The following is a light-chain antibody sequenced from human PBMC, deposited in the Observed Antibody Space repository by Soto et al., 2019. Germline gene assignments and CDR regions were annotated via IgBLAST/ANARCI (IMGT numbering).Light chain of an antibody. CDR1: QSISSY. Sequence: IKMTQSPSSLSASVGDRVTITCRASQSISSYLNWYQQKPGKAPKLLIYAASSLQSGVPSRFSGSGSGTEFTLTISGLQPDDFATYYCQQYKAYPYTFAQGTKVDIK. V-gene: IGKV1-39*01. CDR2: AAS. CDR3: QQYKAYPYT. J-gene: IGKJ2*01.